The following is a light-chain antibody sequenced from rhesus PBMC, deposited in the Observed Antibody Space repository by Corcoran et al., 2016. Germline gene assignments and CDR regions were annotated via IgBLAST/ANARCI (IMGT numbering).Light chain of an antibody. V-gene: IGKV1-69*01. CDR2: RAS. CDR3: PHHNNPPLT. J-gene: IGKJ4*01. CDR1: QDIGNW. Sequence: DIQMSQSSSSLAVSAGGRVTITCRASQDIGNWWAWYQQKTGQAPKLLIHRASNLEKGVPSRLTGGGSGTDFSLTIGSLQPGDVSTYYSPHHNNPPLTFGGGTKVEIE.